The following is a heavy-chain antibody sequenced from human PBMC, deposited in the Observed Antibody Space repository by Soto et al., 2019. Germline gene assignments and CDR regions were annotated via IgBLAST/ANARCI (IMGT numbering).Heavy chain of an antibody. J-gene: IGHJ3*02. CDR3: AKDKADYYDSSGYPDAFDI. CDR1: GFTFSSYA. CDR2: ISGSGGST. Sequence: GGSLRLSCAASGFTFSSYAMSWVRQAPGKGLEWVSAISGSGGSTYYADSVKGRFTISRDNSKNTLYPQMNSLRAEDTAVYYCAKDKADYYDSSGYPDAFDIWGQGTMVTVSS. V-gene: IGHV3-23*01. D-gene: IGHD3-22*01.